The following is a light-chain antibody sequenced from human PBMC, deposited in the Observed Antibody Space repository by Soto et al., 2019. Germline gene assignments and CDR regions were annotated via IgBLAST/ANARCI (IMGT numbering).Light chain of an antibody. CDR2: DAS. CDR1: QSISDW. J-gene: IGKJ2*01. CDR3: QQYNTSPYT. V-gene: IGKV1-5*01. Sequence: DIQMTQSPSTLSASVGARVTITCRTSQSISDWLAWYQQKPGKAPQLLIYDASSLESGVPSRFSGSGSGTEFTLTISSLQPDDFATYYCQQYNTSPYTFGQGTKLEIK.